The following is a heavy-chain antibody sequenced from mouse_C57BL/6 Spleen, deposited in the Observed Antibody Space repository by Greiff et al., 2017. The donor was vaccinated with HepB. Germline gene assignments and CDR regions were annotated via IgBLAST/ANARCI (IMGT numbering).Heavy chain of an antibody. CDR1: GYSITSGYS. J-gene: IGHJ1*03. CDR2: ISYDGSN. D-gene: IGHD1-1*01. CDR3: ARRVLRHWYFDV. Sequence: ESGPGLVKPSQSLSLTCSVTGYSITSGYSWNWIRQFPGNKLEWMGYISYDGSNNYNPSLKNRISITRDTSKNQFFLKLNSVTTDDTATYYCARRVLRHWYFDVWGTGTTVTVSS. V-gene: IGHV3-6*01.